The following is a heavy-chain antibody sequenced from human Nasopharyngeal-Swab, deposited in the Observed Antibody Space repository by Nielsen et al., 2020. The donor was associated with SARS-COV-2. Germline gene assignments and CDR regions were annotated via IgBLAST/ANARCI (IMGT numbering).Heavy chain of an antibody. D-gene: IGHD2-2*01. CDR1: GFTFSDYY. J-gene: IGHJ6*02. CDR2: ISSSGSTI. V-gene: IGHV3-11*01. Sequence: GESLKISCAASGFTFSDYYLSWIRQAPGKGLEWVSYISSSGSTIYYADSVKGRFNISRDNAKTSLYLQMNSLRAEDTAVYDCSSGPDLYYYYGMDVWGQGTTVTVSS. CDR3: SSGPDLYYYYGMDV.